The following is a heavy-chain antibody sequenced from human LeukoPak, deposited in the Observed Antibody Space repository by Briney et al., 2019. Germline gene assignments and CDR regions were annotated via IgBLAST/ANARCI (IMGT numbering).Heavy chain of an antibody. CDR1: GYTFSGYF. V-gene: IGHV1-2*02. J-gene: IGHJ4*02. Sequence: GASVQVSCKASGYTFSGYFIHWVRQAPGQGLEWMGWINPNTGGTNYAQKFHGRVTMTRDTSISTAYMELSSLRSDDTAVYYCARDLSSSWFSDYWGPGTLITVSS. CDR3: ARDLSSSWFSDY. D-gene: IGHD6-13*01. CDR2: INPNTGGT.